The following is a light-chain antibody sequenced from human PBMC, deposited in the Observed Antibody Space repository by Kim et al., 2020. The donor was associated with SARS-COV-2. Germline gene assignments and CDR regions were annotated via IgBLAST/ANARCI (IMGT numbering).Light chain of an antibody. CDR3: QQRANWHIT. Sequence: LSPGERGTLSCRASQNIFTYLAWYQQKTGQSPRLLIYDASKRATGIPTRVSGSVSGTEFTLTINSLEAEDFAVYYCQQRANWHITFGQGTRLEIK. V-gene: IGKV3-11*01. J-gene: IGKJ5*01. CDR2: DAS. CDR1: QNIFTY.